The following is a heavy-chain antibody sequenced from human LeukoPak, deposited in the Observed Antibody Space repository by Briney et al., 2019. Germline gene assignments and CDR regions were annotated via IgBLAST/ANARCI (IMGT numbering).Heavy chain of an antibody. V-gene: IGHV1-18*01. J-gene: IGHJ4*02. D-gene: IGHD6-13*01. Sequence: ASVKVSCKASGYTFTIYGISWVRQAPGQGLEWVGWISAYNGNTNYAQKLQGRVTMTTDTSTSKAYMELRSLRSDDTAVYYCARDLAAAGTRGDYWGQGTLVTVSS. CDR3: ARDLAAAGTRGDY. CDR1: GYTFTIYG. CDR2: ISAYNGNT.